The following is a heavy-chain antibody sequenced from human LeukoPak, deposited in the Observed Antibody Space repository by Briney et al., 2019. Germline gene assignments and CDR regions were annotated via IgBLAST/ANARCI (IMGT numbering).Heavy chain of an antibody. V-gene: IGHV3-23*01. CDR3: AKRGVVIRVILVGFHREANYFDA. Sequence: GGSLRLSCAVSGITLSNYDMTCARQAPGEGLEWVADIGGSGGGTNDADSVKGRFTISRDNSKNTLYLQMNSRRAEDTAVYFCAKRGVVIRVILVGFHREANYFDAWGQGALVTVSS. D-gene: IGHD3-22*01. CDR2: IGGSGGGT. CDR1: GITLSNYD. J-gene: IGHJ4*02.